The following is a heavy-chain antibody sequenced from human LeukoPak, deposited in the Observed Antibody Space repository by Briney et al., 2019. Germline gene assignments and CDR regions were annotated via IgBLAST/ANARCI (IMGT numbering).Heavy chain of an antibody. V-gene: IGHV1-69*04. CDR2: IIPILGIA. J-gene: IGHJ3*02. CDR3: ARYIVVVTAVDAFDI. D-gene: IGHD2-21*02. CDR1: GGTFSSYA. Sequence: SVKVSCKASGGTFSSYAISWVRQAPGQGLEWMGRIIPILGIANYAQKFQGRVTITADKSTSTAYMELSSLRSEDTAVYYCARYIVVVTAVDAFDIWGQGTMVTVSS.